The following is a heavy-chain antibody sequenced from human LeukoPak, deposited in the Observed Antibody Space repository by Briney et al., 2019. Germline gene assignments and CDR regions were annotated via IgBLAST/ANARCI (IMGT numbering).Heavy chain of an antibody. CDR3: ARDSRTMVRGVTSAKDAFDI. D-gene: IGHD3-10*01. J-gene: IGHJ3*02. CDR2: IYSGGSI. V-gene: IGHV3-53*01. Sequence: GGSLRLSCAASRFTVSSNYMSWVRQAPGKGLEWVSVIYSGGSIYYADSVKGRFTISRDNSKNTLYLQMNSLRAEDTAVYYCARDSRTMVRGVTSAKDAFDIWGQGTMVTVSS. CDR1: RFTVSSNY.